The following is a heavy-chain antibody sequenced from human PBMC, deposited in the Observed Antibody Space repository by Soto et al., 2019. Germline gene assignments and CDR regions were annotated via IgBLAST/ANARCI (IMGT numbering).Heavy chain of an antibody. CDR1: GFTSSDHY. Sequence: EVQLVESGGGLVQPGGSMRLSCAASGFTSSDHYMEWVRQAPGKGLEWVGRLKNKADGYTAECAASVKGRFTVSGDDSMNFLFLQMNSLKTADTAVYYCARRSQSRREFDYWGRGTLVTVSS. V-gene: IGHV3-72*01. CDR3: ARRSQSRREFDY. J-gene: IGHJ4*02. CDR2: LKNKADGYTA.